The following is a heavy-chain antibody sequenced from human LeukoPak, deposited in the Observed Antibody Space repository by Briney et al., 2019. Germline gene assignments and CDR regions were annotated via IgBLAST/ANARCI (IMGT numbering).Heavy chain of an antibody. CDR1: GYTFTVYY. CDR2: INPNSSGT. D-gene: IGHD2-8*01. V-gene: IGHV1-2*06. J-gene: IGHJ4*02. CDR3: AVLMVYARGVDY. Sequence: ASVTVCLNASGYTFTVYYMHWVRQAPGQGLEWMGRINPNSSGTNNAQKFQGRVTITRDTSISTAYMELSRLRSDDTAVYYCAVLMVYARGVDYWGQGTLVTVSS.